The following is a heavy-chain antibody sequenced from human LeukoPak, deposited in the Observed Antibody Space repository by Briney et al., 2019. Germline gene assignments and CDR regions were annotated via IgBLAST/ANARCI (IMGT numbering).Heavy chain of an antibody. J-gene: IGHJ4*02. CDR1: GFTFSSYW. CDR3: ARAPTVLVGYCSSSSCQADY. V-gene: IGHV3-7*01. D-gene: IGHD2-2*01. CDR2: IKQDGSEE. Sequence: GSLRLSCAASGFTFSSYWMSWVRQAPGKGLEWVANIKQDGSEEYYVDSVKGRFTNSRDNAKNSLYLQMNSLRAEDTAVYYCARAPTVLVGYCSSSSCQADYWGQGTLVTVSS.